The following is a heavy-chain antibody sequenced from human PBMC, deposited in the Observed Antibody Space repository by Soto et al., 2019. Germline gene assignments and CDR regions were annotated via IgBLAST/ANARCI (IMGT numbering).Heavy chain of an antibody. Sequence: VQLLESGGGLVQPGGSVRLSCAASGFTFSSYAMSWVRQAPGKGLEWVSTLSGSGGSTYYADSVKGRFTISRDNTKNTLFLQMNSLRAEDTAIYYCAKGRDDYDRSGYHTSFDFWGQGILVTVSS. J-gene: IGHJ4*02. CDR3: AKGRDDYDRSGYHTSFDF. CDR1: GFTFSSYA. D-gene: IGHD3-22*01. V-gene: IGHV3-23*01. CDR2: LSGSGGST.